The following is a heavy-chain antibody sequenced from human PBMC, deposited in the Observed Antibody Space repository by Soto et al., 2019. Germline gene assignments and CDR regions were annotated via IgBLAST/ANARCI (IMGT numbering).Heavy chain of an antibody. V-gene: IGHV4-39*02. CDR1: GGSISNSYYY. Sequence: PSETLSLTCTVSGGSISNSYYYWAWIRHPPGKGLEWIGNIYYNGNTNYNPSLKSRVTIFVDTSKNHFSLKLSSVTAADTSVYYCARLAAPGTLYFDYWGQGALVTVS. CDR2: IYYNGNT. D-gene: IGHD6-13*01. J-gene: IGHJ4*02. CDR3: ARLAAPGTLYFDY.